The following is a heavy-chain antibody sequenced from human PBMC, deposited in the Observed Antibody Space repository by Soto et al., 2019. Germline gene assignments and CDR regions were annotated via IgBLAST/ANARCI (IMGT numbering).Heavy chain of an antibody. V-gene: IGHV3-21*01. CDR3: AREAYPGVGWFDP. J-gene: IGHJ5*02. CDR1: GFTFSSYS. D-gene: IGHD1-26*01. Sequence: GVLRLSCAASGFTFSSYSMNWVRQAPGKGLEWVSSISSSSSYIYYADSVKGRFTISRDNAKNSLYLQMNSLRAEDTAVYYCAREAYPGVGWFDPWGQGTLVTVSS. CDR2: ISSSSSYI.